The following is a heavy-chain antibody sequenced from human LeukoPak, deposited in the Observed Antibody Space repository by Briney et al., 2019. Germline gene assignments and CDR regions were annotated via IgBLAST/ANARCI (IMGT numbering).Heavy chain of an antibody. CDR2: INPNSGGT. V-gene: IGHV1-2*02. Sequence: ASVKVSCKASGYTFTGYFMHWVRQAPGQGLEWMGWINPNSGGTNYAQKFQGRVTMTRDTSISTAYMELSRLRSDDTAVYYCAIPEGAVIDFDYWGQGTLVTVSS. J-gene: IGHJ4*02. CDR3: AIPEGAVIDFDY. CDR1: GYTFTGYF. D-gene: IGHD3-16*02.